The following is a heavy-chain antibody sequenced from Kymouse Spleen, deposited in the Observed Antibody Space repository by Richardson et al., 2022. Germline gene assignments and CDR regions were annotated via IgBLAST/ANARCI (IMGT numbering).Heavy chain of an antibody. Sequence: QVQLQESGPGLVKPSETLSLTCTVSGGSVSSGSYYWSWIRQPPGKGLEWIGYIYYSGSTNYNPSLKSRVTISVDTSKNQFSLKLSSVTAADTAVYYCARRDSSGWYGDYWGQGTLVTVSS. CDR3: ARRDSSGWYGDY. CDR2: IYYSGST. CDR1: GGSVSSGSYY. V-gene: IGHV4-61*01. D-gene: IGHD6-19*01. J-gene: IGHJ4*02.